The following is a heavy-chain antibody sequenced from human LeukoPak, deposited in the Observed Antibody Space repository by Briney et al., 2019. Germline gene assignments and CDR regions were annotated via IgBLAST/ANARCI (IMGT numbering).Heavy chain of an antibody. CDR1: GFTFSSYA. CDR2: ISGSGGST. V-gene: IGHV3-23*01. D-gene: IGHD5-24*01. CDR3: AEVAEKDGYTIAFDY. J-gene: IGHJ4*02. Sequence: GGSLRLSCAASGFTFSSYAMSWVRQAPGKGLEWVSAISGSGGSTYYADSVKGRFTISRDNSKNTLYLQMNSPRAEDTAVYYCAEVAEKDGYTIAFDYWGQGTLVTVSS.